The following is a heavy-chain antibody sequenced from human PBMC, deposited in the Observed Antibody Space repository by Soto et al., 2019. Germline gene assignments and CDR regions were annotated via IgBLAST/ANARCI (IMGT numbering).Heavy chain of an antibody. CDR3: AKALTYYDILTGYAIGDHRHGMDV. CDR1: GFTVSSKY. D-gene: IGHD3-9*01. J-gene: IGHJ6*02. Sequence: GSLRLSCAASGFTVSSKYMSWVRQAPGKGLEWVSLIQSGGPTYYADSVKGRFTISRDNSKNTLYLQMNSLRAEDTAVYYCAKALTYYDILTGYAIGDHRHGMDVWGQGTTVTVSS. CDR2: IQSGGPT. V-gene: IGHV3-66*01.